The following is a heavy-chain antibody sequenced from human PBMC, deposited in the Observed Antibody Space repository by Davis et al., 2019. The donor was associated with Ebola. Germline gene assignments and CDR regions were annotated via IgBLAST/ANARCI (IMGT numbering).Heavy chain of an antibody. V-gene: IGHV4-39*01. Sequence: MPSETLSLTCTVSGGSISSSFYYWGWVRQPPGKGLEWIGSNYYSGSTYYNPSLKSRVTVSVDTSKNQFSLKLRSVTAADTAVYYCARRAYSSGWYWGQGTLVTVSS. D-gene: IGHD6-19*01. CDR1: GGSISSSFYY. CDR3: ARRAYSSGWY. J-gene: IGHJ4*02. CDR2: NYYSGST.